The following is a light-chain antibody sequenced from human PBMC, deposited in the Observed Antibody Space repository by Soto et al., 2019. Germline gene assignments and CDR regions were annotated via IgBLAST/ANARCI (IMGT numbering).Light chain of an antibody. CDR3: HQNNNWPPSWT. CDR1: QSVSSN. V-gene: IGKV3-15*01. CDR2: GAS. J-gene: IGKJ1*01. Sequence: EIVMTQSPATLSVSPGERATLSCRASQSVSSNLAWYQQKPGQAPRLLIYGASTRATGIPARFSGSGSGTEFTLTISSLQSEDFAVYYCHQNNNWPPSWTFGQGTKVEIK.